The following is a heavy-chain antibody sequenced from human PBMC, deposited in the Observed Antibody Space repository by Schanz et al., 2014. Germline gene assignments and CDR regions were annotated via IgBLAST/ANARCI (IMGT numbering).Heavy chain of an antibody. Sequence: DVQLVESGGGLAQPGGSLRLSCVASGFMFTKYAMNWVRQAPGKGLEWVSGISGTGTKTYYADSVKSRFTISRDNSKNTVFLQMSSLRGEDTATYFCAKDSIYRGPSRSCFGPWGQGILVTVSS. D-gene: IGHD3-10*01. CDR2: ISGTGTKT. CDR1: GFMFTKYA. J-gene: IGHJ5*02. CDR3: AKDSIYRGPSRSCFGP. V-gene: IGHV3-23*04.